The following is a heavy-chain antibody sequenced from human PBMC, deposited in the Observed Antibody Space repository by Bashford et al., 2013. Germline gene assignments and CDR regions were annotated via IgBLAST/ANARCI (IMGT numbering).Heavy chain of an antibody. V-gene: IGHV5-51*01. CDR3: ARRIYGEGGQYYFDY. CDR2: IYPGDSDT. CDR1: GSSFTSYW. J-gene: IGHJ4*02. Sequence: ESLKISCKGSGSSFTSYWIAWVRQMPGRGLEWMGIIYPGDSDTTYSPSFQGQVTISADKSISTAYLQWSSLKASDSAMYYCARRIYGEGGQYYFDYWGQGTLVTVSS. D-gene: IGHD4-17*01.